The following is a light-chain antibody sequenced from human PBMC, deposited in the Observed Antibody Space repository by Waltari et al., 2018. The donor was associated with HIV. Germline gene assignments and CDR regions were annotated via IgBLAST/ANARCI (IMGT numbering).Light chain of an antibody. CDR1: NSNIGNDY. CDR2: DNN. V-gene: IGLV1-51*01. J-gene: IGLJ2*01. CDR3: GTWDRNLSGAV. Sequence: QSVLTQPLSVSAAPGQKVTISCSRSNSNIGNDYVSWYQHLPGAAPKLLIYDNNRQPSWIPDRFCGSKSGTSATLDIPGHQTGDEVDYYCGTWDRNLSGAVFGGGTRLTVL.